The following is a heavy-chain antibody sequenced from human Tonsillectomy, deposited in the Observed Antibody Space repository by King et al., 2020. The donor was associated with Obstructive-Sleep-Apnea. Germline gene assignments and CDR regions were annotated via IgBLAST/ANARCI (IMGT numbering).Heavy chain of an antibody. V-gene: IGHV4-59*01. CDR1: GGSISTYY. CDR3: AREISGDEGGYFDY. Sequence: VQLQESGPGLVKPSETLSLSCTVSGGSISTYYWSWIRQPPGKGLEWIGDIYYSGKINYNPSLESRVTISIDTSKNQFSLKLSSVTAADTAVYYCAREISGDEGGYFDYWGQGTLVTVSS. CDR2: IYYSGKI. J-gene: IGHJ4*02. D-gene: IGHD7-27*01.